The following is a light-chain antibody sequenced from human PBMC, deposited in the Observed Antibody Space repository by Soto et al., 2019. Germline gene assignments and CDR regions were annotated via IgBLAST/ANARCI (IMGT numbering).Light chain of an antibody. CDR1: TSDFGDDKY. Sequence: QSALTQPASVSGSPGQSITMSCSGTTSDFGDDKYVSWYQQHPGKAPKLMIYEVSKRPSGVPDRFSGSKSGNTASLTVSGLQAEDEADYYCNSYAGSNNLVFGGGTKLTVL. CDR2: EVS. CDR3: NSYAGSNNLV. J-gene: IGLJ2*01. V-gene: IGLV2-8*01.